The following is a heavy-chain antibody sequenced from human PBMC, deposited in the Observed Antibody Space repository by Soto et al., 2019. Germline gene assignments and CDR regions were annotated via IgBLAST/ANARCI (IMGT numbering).Heavy chain of an antibody. Sequence: SETLSLTCAVYGGSFSGYYWSWIRQPPGKGLEWIGEINHSGSTNYNPSLESRVTISVDTSKNQFSLKLSSVTAADTAVYYCARGWGITMRVVVIGNWFEPWGQGTLVTVSS. D-gene: IGHD3-22*01. J-gene: IGHJ5*02. CDR2: INHSGST. CDR1: GGSFSGYY. CDR3: ARGWGITMRVVVIGNWFEP. V-gene: IGHV4-34*01.